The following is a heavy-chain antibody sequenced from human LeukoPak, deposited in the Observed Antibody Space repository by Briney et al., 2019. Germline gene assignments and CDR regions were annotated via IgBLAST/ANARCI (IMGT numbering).Heavy chain of an antibody. D-gene: IGHD1-1*01. CDR2: IIPIFPKT. CDR1: GGTFGNYA. V-gene: IGHV1-69*04. CDR3: ARDPKVIVVPDSRNDRNDP. Sequence: SVKVSCKASGGTFGNYAINWVRQAPGQGLEWMGRIIPIFPKTDYAQKFQGRVTITADKSTSTAYLELSSLSSEDTAVYYCARDPKVIVVPDSRNDRNDPWGQGTLVTVSS. J-gene: IGHJ5*02.